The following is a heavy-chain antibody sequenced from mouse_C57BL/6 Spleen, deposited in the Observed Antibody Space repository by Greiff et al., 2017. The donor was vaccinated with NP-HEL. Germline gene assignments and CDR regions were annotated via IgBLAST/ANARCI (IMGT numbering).Heavy chain of an antibody. Sequence: EVKLVESGGGLVKPGGSLKLSCAASGFTFSDYGMHWVCQAPEKGLEWVAYISSGSSTIYYADTVKGRFTISRDNAKNTLFLQMTSLRSEDTAMYYCARRWLLGGYAMDYWGQGTSVTVSS. D-gene: IGHD2-3*01. CDR3: ARRWLLGGYAMDY. V-gene: IGHV5-17*01. CDR1: GFTFSDYG. J-gene: IGHJ4*01. CDR2: ISSGSSTI.